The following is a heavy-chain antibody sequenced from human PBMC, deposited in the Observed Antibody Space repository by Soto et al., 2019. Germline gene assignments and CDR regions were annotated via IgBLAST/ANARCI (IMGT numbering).Heavy chain of an antibody. J-gene: IGHJ4*02. V-gene: IGHV4-4*07. D-gene: IGHD1-26*01. CDR2: IYTSGST. CDR3: ARVYSGSYYEFDY. Sequence: PSETLSLTCTVSGGSINNYYWSWIRQPAGKGLEWIWRIYTSGSTNYNPSLKSRVTMSVDTSKNQFSLKLSSVTAADTAVYYCARVYSGSYYEFDYWGQGTLVTVSS. CDR1: GGSINNYY.